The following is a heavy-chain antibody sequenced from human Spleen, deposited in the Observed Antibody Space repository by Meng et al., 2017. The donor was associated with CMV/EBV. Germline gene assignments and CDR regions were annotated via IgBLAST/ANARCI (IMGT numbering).Heavy chain of an antibody. CDR3: ARGLDWSWFDP. CDR1: GGSISSGAYY. Sequence: TCTVSGGSISSGAYYWSWIRQHPGKGLEWIGYIFHSGFTESNPSLKSPVIISVDTSKNQFSLKLSSVTAADTAVYYCARGLDWSWFDPWGQGTLVTVSS. D-gene: IGHD3-9*01. V-gene: IGHV4-31*01. CDR2: IFHSGFT. J-gene: IGHJ5*02.